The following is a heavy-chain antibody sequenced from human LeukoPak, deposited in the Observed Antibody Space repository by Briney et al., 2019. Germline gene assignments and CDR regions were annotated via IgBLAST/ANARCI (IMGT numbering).Heavy chain of an antibody. D-gene: IGHD3-22*01. J-gene: IGHJ4*02. CDR3: ARVDSSGYYFPIDY. V-gene: IGHV3-48*01. CDR1: GFTFSSYS. Sequence: GGSLRLSCAASGFTFSSYSMNWVRQAPGRGLEWVSYISSSSSTIYYADSVKGRFTISRDNSKNTLYLQMNTLRAEDTAVYYCARVDSSGYYFPIDYWGQGTLVTVSS. CDR2: ISSSSSTI.